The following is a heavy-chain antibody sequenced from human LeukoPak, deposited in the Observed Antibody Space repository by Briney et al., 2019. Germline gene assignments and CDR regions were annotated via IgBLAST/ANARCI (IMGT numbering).Heavy chain of an antibody. CDR3: ARPLHCSSTTCYDWFDP. V-gene: IGHV4-34*01. Sequence: PSETLSLTCAVYGGSFSGYYWSWIRQPPGKGLEWIGEINHSGSTNCNPSLKSRVTISVDTSKNQFSLKLSSVTAADTAIYYCARPLHCSSTTCYDWFDPWGQGTLVTVSS. D-gene: IGHD2-2*01. J-gene: IGHJ5*02. CDR2: INHSGST. CDR1: GGSFSGYY.